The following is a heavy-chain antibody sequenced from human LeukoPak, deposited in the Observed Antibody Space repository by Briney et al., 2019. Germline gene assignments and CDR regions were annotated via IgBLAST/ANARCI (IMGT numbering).Heavy chain of an antibody. CDR2: ISGSGGSP. J-gene: IGHJ4*02. CDR3: AKDPNAARPFDY. D-gene: IGHD6-6*01. Sequence: GGSLRLSCAASGFTFSSYAMSWARQAPGKGLEWVSAISGSGGSPYYADSVKGRFTISRDNSKNTLYLQMNTLRAEDTAVYYCAKDPNAARPFDYWGQGTLVTVSS. V-gene: IGHV3-23*01. CDR1: GFTFSSYA.